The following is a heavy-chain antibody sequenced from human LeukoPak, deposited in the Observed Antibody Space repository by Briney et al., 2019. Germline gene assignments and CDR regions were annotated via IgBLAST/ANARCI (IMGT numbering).Heavy chain of an antibody. V-gene: IGHV4-38-2*01. D-gene: IGHD2-15*01. CDR3: ARVVSALYVDT. Sequence: SETLSLTCAVSGYSISSGYYWGWIRQPPGKGLERIGSIYHSGSTYYSPSLKSRVIISVDTSKNQFSLKLSSVTAADAAVYYCARVVSALYVDTWGQGTMVTVSS. J-gene: IGHJ3*02. CDR1: GYSISSGYY. CDR2: IYHSGST.